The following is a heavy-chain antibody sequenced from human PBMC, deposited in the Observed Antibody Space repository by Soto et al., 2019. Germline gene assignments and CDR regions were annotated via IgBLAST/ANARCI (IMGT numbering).Heavy chain of an antibody. V-gene: IGHV1-2*02. CDR3: ARDYGDYPFDY. CDR1: GYTFTCYY. J-gene: IGHJ4*02. D-gene: IGHD4-17*01. CDR2: INPNSGGT. Sequence: ASVKVSVEASGYTFTCYYMHWVRQAPGQGLEWMGWINPNSGGTNYAQKFQGRVTMTRDTSISTAYMELSRLRSDDTAVYYCARDYGDYPFDYWGQGTLVTVSS.